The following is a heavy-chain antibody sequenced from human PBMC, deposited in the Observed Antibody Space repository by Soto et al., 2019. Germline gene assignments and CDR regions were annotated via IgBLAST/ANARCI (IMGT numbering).Heavy chain of an antibody. J-gene: IGHJ1*01. D-gene: IGHD3-3*01. CDR2: IKSKTDGGTT. V-gene: IGHV3-15*01. CDR1: GFTFSNAW. CDR3: TTRQWITIFGVVQQ. Sequence: EVQLVESGGGLVKPGGSLRLSCAASGFTFSNAWMSWVRQAPGKGLEWVGRIKSKTDGGTTDYAAPVKGRFTISRDDSKNTLYLQMNSLKTEDTAVYYCTTRQWITIFGVVQQWGQGTLVTVSS.